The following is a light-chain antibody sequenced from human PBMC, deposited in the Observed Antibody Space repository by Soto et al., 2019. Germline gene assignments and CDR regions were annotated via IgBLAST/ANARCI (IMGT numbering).Light chain of an antibody. CDR1: QSVSSN. CDR3: EQYNNWPQT. J-gene: IGKJ1*01. V-gene: IGKV3-15*01. CDR2: GAS. Sequence: EIVMTQSPATLSVSPGERATLSCRASQSVSSNLAWYQQKPGQAPRLLIYGASTRATGIPARFSGSGSGTEFTLTNSSLQSEDFAVYDCEQYNNWPQTFGQGTKVEIK.